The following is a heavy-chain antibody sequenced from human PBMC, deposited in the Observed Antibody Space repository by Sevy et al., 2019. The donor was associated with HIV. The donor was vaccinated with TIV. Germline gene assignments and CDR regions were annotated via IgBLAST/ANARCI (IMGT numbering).Heavy chain of an antibody. J-gene: IGHJ4*02. Sequence: GGSLRLSCAASGFTFSSYGMHWVRQAPGKGLEWVAVIWYDGSNKYYADSVKGRFTISRDNSKNTLYLQMNSLRAEDTAVYYCARGRYCYDSSGYYFDYWGQGTLVTVSS. D-gene: IGHD3-22*01. CDR1: GFTFSSYG. CDR3: ARGRYCYDSSGYYFDY. CDR2: IWYDGSNK. V-gene: IGHV3-33*01.